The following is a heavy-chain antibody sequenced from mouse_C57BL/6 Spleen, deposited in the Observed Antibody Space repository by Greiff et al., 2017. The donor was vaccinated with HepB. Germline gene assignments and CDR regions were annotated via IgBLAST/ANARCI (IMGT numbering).Heavy chain of an antibody. CDR1: GYSFTDYN. CDR3: ERNIYGNDQAWFAY. J-gene: IGHJ3*01. CDR2: INPNYGTT. V-gene: IGHV1-39*01. Sequence: EVQLQQSGPELVKPGASVKISCKASGYSFTDYNMNWVKQSNGKSLEWIGVINPNYGTTSYNQKFKGKATLTVNQSSSTAYMQLNSLTSEDSAVYYWERNIYGNDQAWFAYWGQGTLVTVSA. D-gene: IGHD2-2*01.